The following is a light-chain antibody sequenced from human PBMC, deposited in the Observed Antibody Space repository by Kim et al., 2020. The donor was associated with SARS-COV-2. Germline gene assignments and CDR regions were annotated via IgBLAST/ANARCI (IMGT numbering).Light chain of an antibody. CDR2: QDK. CDR1: RLGGKY. J-gene: IGLJ1*01. Sequence: LTPGQPASITYSETRLGGKYVCGYQQGPGQSPVLVIYQDKKRPSGIPERFSGSNSGNTATLTISGTQTMDEADYYCQAWDNDTGVFGTGTKVTVL. V-gene: IGLV3-1*01. CDR3: QAWDNDTGV.